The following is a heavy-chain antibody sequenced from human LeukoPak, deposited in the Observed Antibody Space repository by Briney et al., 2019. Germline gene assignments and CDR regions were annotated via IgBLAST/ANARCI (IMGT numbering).Heavy chain of an antibody. CDR1: GFTFSSYS. CDR2: ISSSSSII. Sequence: GGSLRLSCAASGFTFSSYSMSWVRQAPGKGLEWVSYISSSSSIIYYADSVKGRLTISRDNAKSSLYLQMNSLRAEDTAVYYCARDLPHYYDSSGYPQPYWGQGTLVTVSS. D-gene: IGHD3-22*01. V-gene: IGHV3-48*04. J-gene: IGHJ4*02. CDR3: ARDLPHYYDSSGYPQPY.